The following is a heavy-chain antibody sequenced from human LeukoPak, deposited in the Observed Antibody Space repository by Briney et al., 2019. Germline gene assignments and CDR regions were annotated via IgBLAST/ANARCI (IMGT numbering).Heavy chain of an antibody. CDR3: ARVNGDYEGFDYYYMDV. J-gene: IGHJ6*03. CDR2: IIPIFGTA. Sequence: GASVKVSCKASGGTFSSYAISWVRQAPGQGLEWMGGIIPIFGTANYAQKFQGRVTITADESTSTAYMELSSLRSEDTAVYYCARVNGDYEGFDYYYMDVWGKGTTVTISS. D-gene: IGHD4-17*01. CDR1: GGTFSSYA. V-gene: IGHV1-69*13.